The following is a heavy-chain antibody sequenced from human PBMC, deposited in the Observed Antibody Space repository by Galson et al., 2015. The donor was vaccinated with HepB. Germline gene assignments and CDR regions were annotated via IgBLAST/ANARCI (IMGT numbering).Heavy chain of an antibody. CDR2: ISYDGSNK. CDR3: AREADIVATPTYGMDV. D-gene: IGHD5-12*01. J-gene: IGHJ6*02. Sequence: SLRLSCAASGFTFRSYAMHWVRQAPGKGLEWVAVISYDGSNKYYADSVKGRFTISRDNSKNTLYLQMNSLRAEDTAVYYCAREADIVATPTYGMDVWGQGTTVTVSS. V-gene: IGHV3-30-3*01. CDR1: GFTFRSYA.